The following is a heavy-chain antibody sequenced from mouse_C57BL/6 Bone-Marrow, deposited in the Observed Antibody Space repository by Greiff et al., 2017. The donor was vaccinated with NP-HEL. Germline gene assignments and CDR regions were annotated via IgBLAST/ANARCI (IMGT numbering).Heavy chain of an antibody. D-gene: IGHD4-1*02. CDR3: ARYRASTGTRGMDY. Sequence: VQLQQSGAELAKPGASVKLSCKASGYTFTSYWMHWVKQRPGQGLEWIGYINPSSGYTKYNQKFKDKDTLTADKSSSTAYMQLSSLTYEDSAVYYCARYRASTGTRGMDYWGQGTSVTVSS. CDR2: INPSSGYT. CDR1: GYTFTSYW. J-gene: IGHJ4*01. V-gene: IGHV1-7*01.